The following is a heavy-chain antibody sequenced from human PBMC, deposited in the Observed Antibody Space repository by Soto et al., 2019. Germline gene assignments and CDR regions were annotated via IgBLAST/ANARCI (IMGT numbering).Heavy chain of an antibody. V-gene: IGHV1-69*01. D-gene: IGHD1-1*01. CDR2: IIPIFGTA. CDR3: ARFSGDQLERPWFDP. J-gene: IGHJ5*02. CDR1: AGTFISYA. Sequence: SVKVSCKASAGTFISYASTWVRQAPGQGLEWMGGIIPIFGTANYAQKFQCRVTITADESTSTAYMELSSLKASDTAMYYCARFSGDQLERPWFDPWGQGTLVTVSS.